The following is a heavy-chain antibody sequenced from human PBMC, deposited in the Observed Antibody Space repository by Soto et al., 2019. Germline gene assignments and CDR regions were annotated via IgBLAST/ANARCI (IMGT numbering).Heavy chain of an antibody. D-gene: IGHD1-26*01. Sequence: PGGSLRLSCAASGFTFSSYWMSWVRQAPGKGLEWVANIKQDGSEKYYMDSVKGRFTISRDNAKNSLYLQMNSLRAEDTAVYYCARDGSGSYYDAFDIWGQGTMVTVSS. V-gene: IGHV3-7*03. CDR1: GFTFSSYW. J-gene: IGHJ3*02. CDR3: ARDGSGSYYDAFDI. CDR2: IKQDGSEK.